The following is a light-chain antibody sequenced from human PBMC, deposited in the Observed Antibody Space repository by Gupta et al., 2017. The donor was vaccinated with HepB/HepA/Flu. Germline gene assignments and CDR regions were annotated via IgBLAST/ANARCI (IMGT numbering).Light chain of an antibody. V-gene: IGKV1-27*01. J-gene: IGKJ2*01. CDR1: QDISDY. CDR3: QKYNGAPPPYA. Sequence: QSPSSLSASVGDRVTITCRASQDISDYLAWYQLKPGKAPKLLIYAAYVLQSGVPSRFSGSGSGTEFTRTISSLQPEDVTNYCCQKYNGAPPPYAFGQGTKLQIK. CDR2: AAY.